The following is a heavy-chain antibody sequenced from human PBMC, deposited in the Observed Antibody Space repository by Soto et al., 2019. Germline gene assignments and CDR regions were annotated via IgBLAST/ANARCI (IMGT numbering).Heavy chain of an antibody. Sequence: QVQLVQSGAEVKKPGASVKVSCKASGYTFTSYGISGVRQAPGQGLEGMGGISAYNGNTNYAQKLQGRVTMTPDTATSTAYMALRSLRSDDTAVYYCARSIAAAAAFDYWGQGTLVTVSS. CDR3: ARSIAAAAAFDY. CDR1: GYTFTSYG. D-gene: IGHD6-13*01. CDR2: ISAYNGNT. J-gene: IGHJ4*02. V-gene: IGHV1-18*01.